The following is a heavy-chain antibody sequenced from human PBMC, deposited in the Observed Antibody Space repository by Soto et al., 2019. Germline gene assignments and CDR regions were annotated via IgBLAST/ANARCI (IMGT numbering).Heavy chain of an antibody. J-gene: IGHJ4*02. Sequence: PGGSLRLSCAASGFIFSTYGMFWVRQAPGRGLEWVALISYDGRNTYYSDSVKGRFTVSRDNSKSTLYLQMTSLRAEDTAVYYCAKGSYSGRYSDFDYWGQGTLVPVS. CDR3: AKGSYSGRYSDFDY. CDR2: ISYDGRNT. CDR1: GFIFSTYG. D-gene: IGHD1-26*01. V-gene: IGHV3-30*18.